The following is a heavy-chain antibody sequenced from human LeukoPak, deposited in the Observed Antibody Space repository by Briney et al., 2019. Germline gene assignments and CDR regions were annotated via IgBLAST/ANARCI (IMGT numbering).Heavy chain of an antibody. CDR3: TTLGYHLDS. J-gene: IGHJ4*02. Sequence: PGGSLRLSCAAFGFTFSSHSMSWVRQAPGKGLEWVAYFAGSDTTKYYADSVRGRFTISRDNAKKSLYLQMNSLRAEDTALYYCTTLGYHLDSWGQGTLVTVSS. D-gene: IGHD3-22*01. V-gene: IGHV3-48*03. CDR1: GFTFSSHS. CDR2: FAGSDTTK.